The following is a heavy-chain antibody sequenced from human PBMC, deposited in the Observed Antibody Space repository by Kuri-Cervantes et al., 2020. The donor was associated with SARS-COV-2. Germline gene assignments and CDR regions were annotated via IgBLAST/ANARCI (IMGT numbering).Heavy chain of an antibody. CDR2: ISSSGSNK. V-gene: IGHV3-48*03. D-gene: IGHD6-6*01. CDR1: GFTFSSYA. CDR3: ARYANGGSSGNVDV. Sequence: GESLKISCAASGFTFSSYAMNWVRQAPGKGLEWVSNISSSGSNKDYADSVKGRFTISRDNAKNSLYLQMNSLRAEDTAVYYCARYANGGSSGNVDVWGQGTTVTVSS. J-gene: IGHJ6*02.